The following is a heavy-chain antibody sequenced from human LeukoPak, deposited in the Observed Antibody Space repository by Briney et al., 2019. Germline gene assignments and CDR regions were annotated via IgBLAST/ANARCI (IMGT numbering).Heavy chain of an antibody. CDR1: GGSFSGYY. D-gene: IGHD3-9*01. V-gene: IGHV4-34*01. J-gene: IGHJ6*04. CDR2: INHSGST. CDR3: ASSPRGLRYFVFSGMDV. Sequence: KPSETLSLTCAVYGGSFSGYYWSWIRQPPGKGLEWIGEINHSGSTNYNPSLKSRVTISVDTSKNQFSLKLSSVTAADTAVYYCASSPRGLRYFVFSGMDVWGKGTTVTVSP.